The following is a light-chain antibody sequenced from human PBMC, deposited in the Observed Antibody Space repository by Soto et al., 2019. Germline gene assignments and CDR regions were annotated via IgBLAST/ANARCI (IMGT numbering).Light chain of an antibody. V-gene: IGLV3-21*04. Sequence: SYELTQPPSVSVAPGKTARITRGGNNTGSKSVHWYQQKPGQAPVLVIYYDSDRPSGIPERFSGSNAGNTATLTISRVEAGDEADYYCQVWDSSSDPHVVFGGGTKVTVL. CDR2: YDS. CDR3: QVWDSSSDPHVV. J-gene: IGLJ2*01. CDR1: NTGSKS.